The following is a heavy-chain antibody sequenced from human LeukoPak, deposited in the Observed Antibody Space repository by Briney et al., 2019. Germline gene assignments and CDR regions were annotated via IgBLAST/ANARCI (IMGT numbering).Heavy chain of an antibody. CDR2: ISGSGGNT. CDR3: AKIVRYYYDSSGYRGYFDY. CDR1: GFTFSSYA. D-gene: IGHD3-22*01. V-gene: IGHV3-23*01. Sequence: EGSLRLFCAASGFTFSSYAMSWVRQAPGKGLEWVSAISGSGGNTYYPDSVKGRFTISRDNSKNTLYLQMNSLRAEDTAVYYCAKIVRYYYDSSGYRGYFDYWGQGTLVTVSS. J-gene: IGHJ4*02.